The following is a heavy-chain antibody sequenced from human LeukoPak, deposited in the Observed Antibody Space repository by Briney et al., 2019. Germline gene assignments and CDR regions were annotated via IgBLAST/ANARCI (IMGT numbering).Heavy chain of an antibody. Sequence: GRSLRLSCAASGVTVSSNYMSWVRQAPGEGLEWVSVLYGGGTTYYADSVKGRFTIARDKSKNTLFLQMNSLRAEDTAVYYCARGPRPNYFDYWGQGTLVTVSS. J-gene: IGHJ4*02. CDR2: LYGGGTT. CDR1: GVTVSSNY. V-gene: IGHV3-53*01. CDR3: ARGPRPNYFDY.